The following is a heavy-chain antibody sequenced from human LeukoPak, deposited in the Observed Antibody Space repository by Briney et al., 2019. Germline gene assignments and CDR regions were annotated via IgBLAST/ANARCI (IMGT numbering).Heavy chain of an antibody. CDR1: GFTFSSYS. J-gene: IGHJ5*02. CDR2: ISSSSSYI. CDR3: ARGAAAGPGWFDP. D-gene: IGHD6-13*01. V-gene: IGHV3-21*01. Sequence: GGSLRLSCAASGFTFSSYSMNWVRQAPGKGLEWVSSISSSSSYIYYADSVKGRFTISRDNAKNSLYLQMNSLRAEDTAVYYYARGAAAGPGWFDPWGQGTLVTVSS.